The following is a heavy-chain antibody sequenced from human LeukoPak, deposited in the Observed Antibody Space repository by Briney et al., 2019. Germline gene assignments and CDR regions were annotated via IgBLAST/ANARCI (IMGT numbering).Heavy chain of an antibody. J-gene: IGHJ3*01. D-gene: IGHD7-27*01. CDR3: ARDNWGEAADISDAFEF. CDR2: ISTYNDNR. Sequence: ASVKVSCKASGYSFTDYGLCWVRQAPGQGLEWMGWISTYNDNRKYAQNLQGRVSMTTDTSTSTAHMELRNLKSDDTAVYFCARDNWGEAADISDAFEFWGQGKKFTVSS. V-gene: IGHV1-18*01. CDR1: GYSFTDYG.